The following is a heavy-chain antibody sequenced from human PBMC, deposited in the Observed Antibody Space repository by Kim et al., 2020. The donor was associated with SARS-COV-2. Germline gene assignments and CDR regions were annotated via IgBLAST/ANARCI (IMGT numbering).Heavy chain of an antibody. D-gene: IGHD3-16*01. CDR1: GGSISSSSYY. CDR2: IYYSGST. V-gene: IGHV4-39*01. Sequence: SETLSLTCTVSGGSISSSSYYWGWIRQPPGKGLEWIGSIYYSGSTYYNPSLKSRVTISVDTSKNQFSLKLSSVTAADTAVYYCARQIYDESAWGYWGQGTLVTVSS. CDR3: ARQIYDESAWGY. J-gene: IGHJ4*02.